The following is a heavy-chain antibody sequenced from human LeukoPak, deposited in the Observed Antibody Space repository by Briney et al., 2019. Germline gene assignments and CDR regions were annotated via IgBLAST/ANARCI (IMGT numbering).Heavy chain of an antibody. J-gene: IGHJ4*02. Sequence: PGGSLRLSCAASGFTVSSNYMSWVRQAPGKGLEWVSAISGSGGSTYYADSVKGRFTISRDNSKNTLYLQMNSLRAEDTAVYYCAKPTSDQYYFDYWGQGTLVTVSS. V-gene: IGHV3-23*01. CDR1: GFTVSSNY. CDR2: ISGSGGST. CDR3: AKPTSDQYYFDY.